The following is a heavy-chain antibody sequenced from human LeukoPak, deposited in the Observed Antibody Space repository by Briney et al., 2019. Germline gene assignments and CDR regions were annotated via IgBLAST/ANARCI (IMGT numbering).Heavy chain of an antibody. CDR1: GYTFTTYD. CDR2: MNPNSGNT. Sequence: GASVKVSCKASGYTFTTYDINWVRQATGQGLQWMGWMNPNSGNTGYAQKFQGRVTMTRNTSISTAYMERSSLRSEDTAVYYCARARAVYCSSTSCEGNWFDPWGQGTLVTVSS. J-gene: IGHJ5*02. D-gene: IGHD2-2*01. CDR3: ARARAVYCSSTSCEGNWFDP. V-gene: IGHV1-8*02.